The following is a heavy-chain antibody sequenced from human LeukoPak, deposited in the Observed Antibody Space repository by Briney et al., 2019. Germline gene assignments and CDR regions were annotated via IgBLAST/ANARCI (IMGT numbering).Heavy chain of an antibody. CDR1: GGSFSGYY. Sequence: PSETLSLTCAVYGGSFSGYYWSWIRQPPGKGLEWIGEINHSGSTNYNPSLKSRVTISVDTSKNQFSLKLSSVTAADTAVYYCASRIAARPLYGEGYFDYWGQGTLVTVSS. CDR3: ASRIAARPLYGEGYFDY. CDR2: INHSGST. J-gene: IGHJ4*02. V-gene: IGHV4-34*01. D-gene: IGHD6-6*01.